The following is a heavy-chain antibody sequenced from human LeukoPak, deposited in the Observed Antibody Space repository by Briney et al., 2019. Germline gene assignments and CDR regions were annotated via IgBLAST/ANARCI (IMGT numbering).Heavy chain of an antibody. D-gene: IGHD3-10*01. CDR1: GYTFTSYG. Sequence: GASVKVSCKASGYTFTSYGISWVRQAPGQGLEWMGWISAYNGNTNYAQKLQGRVTMTTDTPTSTAYMELRSLRSDDTAVYYCARAGVLGSGSYYNSAEYFQHWGQGTLVTVSS. CDR3: ARAGVLGSGSYYNSAEYFQH. V-gene: IGHV1-18*01. J-gene: IGHJ1*01. CDR2: ISAYNGNT.